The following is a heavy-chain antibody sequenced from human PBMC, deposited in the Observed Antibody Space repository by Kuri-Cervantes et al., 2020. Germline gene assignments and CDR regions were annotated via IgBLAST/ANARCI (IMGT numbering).Heavy chain of an antibody. J-gene: IGHJ3*02. CDR3: ARGPIVVVTATFEGRNAFDI. V-gene: IGHV4-34*01. D-gene: IGHD2-21*02. CDR2: INHSGST. CDR1: GGSFSGYY. Sequence: SESLSLTCAVYGGSFSGYYWSWIRQPPGKGLEWIGEINHSGSTNYNPYLKGRVTISVDTSKSQFSLKLSSVTAADTAVYYCARGPIVVVTATFEGRNAFDIWGQGTMVTVSS.